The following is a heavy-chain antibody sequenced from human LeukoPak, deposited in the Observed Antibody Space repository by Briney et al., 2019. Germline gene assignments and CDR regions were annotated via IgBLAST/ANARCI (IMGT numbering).Heavy chain of an antibody. V-gene: IGHV1-18*04. CDR3: TRDHCRGDNCPSFDY. J-gene: IGHJ4*02. CDR2: IGAYNGDT. D-gene: IGHD2-15*01. Sequence: GASVKVSCNPSGYTFTSFGISWVRQAPGQGLEWMGWIGAYNGDTNYAQKFRGRVTMTTDTSTSTAYMDLRSLRSDDTAVYYCTRDHCRGDNCPSFDYWGQGTLVTVSS. CDR1: GYTFTSFG.